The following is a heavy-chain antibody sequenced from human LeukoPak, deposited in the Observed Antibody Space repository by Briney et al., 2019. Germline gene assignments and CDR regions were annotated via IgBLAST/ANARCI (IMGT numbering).Heavy chain of an antibody. Sequence: GGSLSLSCAASGFTFSYYGMHWVRQAPGKGLEWVAVLWSDGSKTYYADSVKGRFTISRDTSKNTLHLQMNSLRAEDTAVYYCARDQWPKYCDHWGQRTLVTVSS. CDR3: ARDQWPKYCDH. J-gene: IGHJ4*02. CDR2: LWSDGSKT. CDR1: GFTFSYYG. V-gene: IGHV3-33*01. D-gene: IGHD6-19*01.